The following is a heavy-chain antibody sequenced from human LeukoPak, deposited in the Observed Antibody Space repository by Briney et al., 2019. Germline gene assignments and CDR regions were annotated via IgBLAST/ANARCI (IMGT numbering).Heavy chain of an antibody. V-gene: IGHV1-8*01. CDR2: MNPNSGNT. CDR3: AKVPREVTGK. J-gene: IGHJ4*02. CDR1: GYTFISYD. D-gene: IGHD7-27*01. Sequence: ASVKVSCKASGYTFISYDINWVRQATEQGLEWMGYMNPNSGNTVYAQKFQGRVTMTRNISISTGYMELSSLRSEDTAVYYCAKVPREVTGKWGQGTLVTVSS.